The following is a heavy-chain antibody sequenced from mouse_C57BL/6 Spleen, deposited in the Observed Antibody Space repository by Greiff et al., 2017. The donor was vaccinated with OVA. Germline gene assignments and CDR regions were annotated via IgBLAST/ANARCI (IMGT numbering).Heavy chain of an antibody. CDR3: TYYYGSSNWYFDV. V-gene: IGHV6-3*01. D-gene: IGHD1-1*01. CDR1: GFTFSNYW. J-gene: IGHJ1*03. Sequence: EVHLVESGGGLVQPGGSMKLSCVASGFTFSNYWMNWVRQSPEKGLEWVAQIRLKSDNYATNYAESVKGRFTISRDDSKSSVYLQMNNLRAEDTGIYYCTYYYGSSNWYFDVWGTGTTVTVSS. CDR2: IRLKSDNYAT.